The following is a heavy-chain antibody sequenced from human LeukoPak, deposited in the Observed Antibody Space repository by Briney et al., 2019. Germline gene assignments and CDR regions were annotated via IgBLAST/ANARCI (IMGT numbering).Heavy chain of an antibody. J-gene: IGHJ1*01. V-gene: IGHV3-21*04. CDR2: VSSSTNSI. CDR3: AKEGGSGSYEYFQH. CDR1: GFTFSSYN. Sequence: GGSLRLSCAASGFTFSSYNMNWVRQAPGKGLEWVSSVSSSTNSIYYADSVKGRFTISRDNAKNSLYLQMNSLRAEGTAVYYCAKEGGSGSYEYFQHWGQGTLVTVSS. D-gene: IGHD3-10*01.